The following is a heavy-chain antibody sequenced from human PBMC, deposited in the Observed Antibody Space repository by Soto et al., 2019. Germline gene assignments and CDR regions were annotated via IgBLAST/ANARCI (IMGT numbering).Heavy chain of an antibody. Sequence: QVQLQESGPGLVKPSETLSLTCTASGGSISSYYWSWIRQPPGKGLEWIGYIYYSGSTNYNPSLKRRVTISVDTSKNQFSLKLSSVTAADTAVYYCARRYGSAFDIWGQGTMVTVSS. CDR3: ARRYGSAFDI. V-gene: IGHV4-59*01. CDR2: IYYSGST. CDR1: GGSISSYY. D-gene: IGHD4-17*01. J-gene: IGHJ3*02.